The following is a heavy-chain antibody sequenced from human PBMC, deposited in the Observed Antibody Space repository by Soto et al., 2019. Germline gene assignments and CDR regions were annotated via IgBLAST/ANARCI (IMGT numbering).Heavy chain of an antibody. D-gene: IGHD3-10*01. J-gene: IGHJ6*03. Sequence: EVQLLESGGGLVQPGGSLRLSCAASGFTLSSYAMSWVRQAPGKGLEWVSAISGSGGSTYYADSVKGRFTISRDNSKNTLYLQMNSLRAEDTAVYYCAKVWPEDRWFGELLYYYYYYYMDVWGKGTTVTVSS. CDR3: AKVWPEDRWFGELLYYYYYYYMDV. V-gene: IGHV3-23*01. CDR2: ISGSGGST. CDR1: GFTLSSYA.